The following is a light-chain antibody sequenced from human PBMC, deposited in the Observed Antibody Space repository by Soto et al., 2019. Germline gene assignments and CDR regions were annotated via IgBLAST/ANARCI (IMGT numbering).Light chain of an antibody. CDR2: SVY. J-gene: IGKJ5*01. V-gene: IGKV1-9*01. CDR1: QGVGSY. Sequence: DIPLTQSPSFLSASVGDRVTITCRASQGVGSYLAWYQQEPGKAPKLLIYSVYTLQSGVPSRFSGSGSGTEFTLTISSLQPEDFATYYCQQLYSYPVTFGQGTRLEIK. CDR3: QQLYSYPVT.